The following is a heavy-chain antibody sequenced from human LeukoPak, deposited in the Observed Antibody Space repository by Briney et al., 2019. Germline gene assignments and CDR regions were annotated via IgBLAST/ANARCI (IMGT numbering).Heavy chain of an antibody. CDR3: ARAYGPYYFDY. Sequence: GGSLRLSCAASGFTFSTYSMNWVRQAPRKGLEWVSYIGGRGRTIYYADSVKGRFTISRDNAKNSLYLQMNSLRAEDTAVYYCARAYGPYYFDYWGQGTPVTVSS. CDR2: IGGRGRTI. D-gene: IGHD3-10*01. V-gene: IGHV3-48*04. CDR1: GFTFSTYS. J-gene: IGHJ4*02.